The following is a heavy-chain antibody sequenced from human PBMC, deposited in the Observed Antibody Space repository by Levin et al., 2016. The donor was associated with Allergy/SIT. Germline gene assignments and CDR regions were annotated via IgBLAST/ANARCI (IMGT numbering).Heavy chain of an antibody. D-gene: IGHD1-20*01. CDR1: GGSISSSYW. J-gene: IGHJ5*02. CDR3: ARSPQRANWNPSLYKSFDP. Sequence: GSLRLSCTVSGGSISSSYWWSWVRQPPGKGLEWIGEVYPGGRSIYNPSLESRVTMSVDSSKNQFSLVLSSVTAADTAVYFCARSPQRANWNPSLYKSFDPWGQGTLVTVSS. CDR2: VYPGGRS. V-gene: IGHV4-4*01.